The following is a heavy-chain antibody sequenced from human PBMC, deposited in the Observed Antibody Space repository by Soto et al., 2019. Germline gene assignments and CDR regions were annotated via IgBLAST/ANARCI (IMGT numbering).Heavy chain of an antibody. CDR1: GVSISTGGYY. Sequence: QVQLQESGPGLVKPSQTLSLTCTVSGVSISTGGYYWSWIRQLPGKGLEWIGYIYYSGSTYYNSSLRSRVTISVDTSQNRFSVKMTSVTAADTAMYYCAYYYDTSAYFDHWGQGTLVTVSS. CDR2: IYYSGST. V-gene: IGHV4-31*03. J-gene: IGHJ4*02. D-gene: IGHD3-22*01. CDR3: AYYYDTSAYFDH.